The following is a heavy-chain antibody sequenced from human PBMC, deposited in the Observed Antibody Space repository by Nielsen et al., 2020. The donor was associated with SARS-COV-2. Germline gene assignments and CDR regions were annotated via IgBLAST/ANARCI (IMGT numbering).Heavy chain of an antibody. CDR2: IHPNSGAT. CDR1: GYTFTGSY. Sequence: ASVKVSCKASGYTFTGSYVHWVRQAPGQGLEWMGRIHPNSGATNYAQKFQGRVTVTRDTSISTAYMELTRLRSDDTAVYYCARGGSIPARPLDYWGLGTLVTVSS. J-gene: IGHJ4*02. CDR3: ARGGSIPARPLDY. V-gene: IGHV1-2*06. D-gene: IGHD6-6*01.